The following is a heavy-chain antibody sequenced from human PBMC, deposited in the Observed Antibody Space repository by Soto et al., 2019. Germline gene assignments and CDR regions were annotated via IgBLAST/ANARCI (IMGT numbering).Heavy chain of an antibody. J-gene: IGHJ4*02. V-gene: IGHV3-23*01. D-gene: IGHD6-19*01. CDR1: GFTFSSYA. CDR3: AKAFRPVAGTIGIGYFDY. CDR2: ISGSGGST. Sequence: EVQLLESGGGLVQPGGSLRLSCAASGFTFSSYAMSWVRQAPGKGLEWVSAISGSGGSTYYADSVKGRFIISRDNSKNTLYLQMNSLRAEDTAVYYCAKAFRPVAGTIGIGYFDYWGQGTLVTVSS.